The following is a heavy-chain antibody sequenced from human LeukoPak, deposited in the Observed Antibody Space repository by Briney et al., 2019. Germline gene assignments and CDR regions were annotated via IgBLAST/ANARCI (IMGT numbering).Heavy chain of an antibody. CDR2: IKSKIDGGTT. V-gene: IGHV3-15*01. J-gene: IGHJ4*02. CDR3: TTFKY. Sequence: PGGSLRLSCAASGFTLSDRWMTWVRQAPGKGLEWVGRIKSKIDGGTTDHAAPVKCRFTISRYDSKNTLYLQMNSLKPEDTAVYYCTTFKYWGQGTLVTVSS. CDR1: GFTLSDRW.